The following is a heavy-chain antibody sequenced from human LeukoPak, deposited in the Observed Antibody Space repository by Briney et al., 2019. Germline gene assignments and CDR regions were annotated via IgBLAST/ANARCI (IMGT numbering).Heavy chain of an antibody. D-gene: IGHD1-20*01. CDR1: GYSISSGYY. CDR2: IYHSGST. Sequence: SETLSLTCTVSGYSISSGYYWGWIRQPPGKGLEWIGTIYHSGSTYYNPSLKSRVTISVDTSKNQFSLKLSSVTAADTAEYYCARERGDNWNVGPWGQGTLVTVSS. CDR3: ARERGDNWNVGP. J-gene: IGHJ5*02. V-gene: IGHV4-38-2*02.